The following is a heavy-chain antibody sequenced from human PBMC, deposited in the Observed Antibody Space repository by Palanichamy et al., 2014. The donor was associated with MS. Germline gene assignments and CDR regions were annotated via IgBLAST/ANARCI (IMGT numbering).Heavy chain of an antibody. CDR3: ARVDSSGWTQIDY. D-gene: IGHD6-19*01. Sequence: VQLQESGPGLVKPSETLSLTCTVSGGSISSYYWSWIRQPPGKGLEWIGYIYYSGSTNYNPSLKSRVTISVDTSKNQFSLKLSSVTAADTAVYYCARVDSSGWTQIDYWGQGTLVTVSS. CDR2: IYYSGST. CDR1: GGSISSYY. J-gene: IGHJ4*02. V-gene: IGHV4-59*01.